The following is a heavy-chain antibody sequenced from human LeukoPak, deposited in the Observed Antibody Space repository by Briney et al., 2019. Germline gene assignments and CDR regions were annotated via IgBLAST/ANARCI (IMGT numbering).Heavy chain of an antibody. CDR3: ASGSNGDYDY. CDR1: GFTFSHYS. V-gene: IGHV3-21*01. CDR2: IGSNSIYI. Sequence: GGSLRLSCLASGFTFSHYSMNWVRQAPGKGLEWVSSIGSNSIYIYYAESVEGRFTVSRDNAKNSLYLQMNSLRAEDTAVYYCASGSNGDYDYWGQGTLVTVSS. D-gene: IGHD4-17*01. J-gene: IGHJ4*02.